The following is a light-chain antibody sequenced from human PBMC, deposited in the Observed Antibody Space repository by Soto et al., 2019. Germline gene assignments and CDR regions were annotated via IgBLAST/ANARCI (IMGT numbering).Light chain of an antibody. CDR1: QGIAPY. J-gene: IGKJ4*01. CDR3: QKYNNAPLT. CDR2: ATS. Sequence: DVQMTQSPSSLSSFVGDRVTITCRASQGIAPYLAWFQQKPGKVPKLLIYATSTLQSGVPSRFSGSGSGTDFTLTISSLQPEDFATYYCQKYNNAPLTFGGGTKVEIK. V-gene: IGKV1-27*01.